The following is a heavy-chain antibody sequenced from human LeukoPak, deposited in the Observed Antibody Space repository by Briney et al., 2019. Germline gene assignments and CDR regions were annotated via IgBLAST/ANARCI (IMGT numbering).Heavy chain of an antibody. CDR1: GFTFSSYS. V-gene: IGHV3-48*01. J-gene: IGHJ4*02. Sequence: GGSLRLSCAASGFTFSSYSMNWVRQAPGKGLEWVSYISSSSSTIYYADSVKGRFTISRDNAKNSLYLQMNSLRAEDTAVYYCARDRLWFGELLTRFDYWGQGTLSPSP. D-gene: IGHD3-10*01. CDR3: ARDRLWFGELLTRFDY. CDR2: ISSSSSTI.